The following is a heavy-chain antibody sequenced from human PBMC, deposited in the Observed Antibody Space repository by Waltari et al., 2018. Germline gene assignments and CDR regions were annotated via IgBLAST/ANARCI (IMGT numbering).Heavy chain of an antibody. D-gene: IGHD5-12*01. CDR3: AKDGHGYERPHFDY. Sequence: QVQLVESGGGVVQPGGSLRLSCAASGFTFSSYGMHWVRQAPGKGLEWVAFIQYDGSNKYYADSVKGRFTISRDNSKNTLYLQMNSLRAEDTAVYYCAKDGHGYERPHFDYWGQGTLVTVSS. CDR2: IQYDGSNK. CDR1: GFTFSSYG. J-gene: IGHJ4*02. V-gene: IGHV3-30*02.